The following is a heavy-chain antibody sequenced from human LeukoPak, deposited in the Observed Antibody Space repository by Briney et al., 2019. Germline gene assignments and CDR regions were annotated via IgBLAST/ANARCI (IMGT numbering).Heavy chain of an antibody. CDR1: GGSISSYY. D-gene: IGHD3-22*01. V-gene: IGHV4-59*01. Sequence: SETLSLTCTVSGGSISSYYWSWIRQPPGKGLEWIGYIYYSGSTNYNPSLKSRVTISVDTSKNQFSLKLSSATAADTAVYYCARGSLSDYYDSSGFPAETWGQGTLVTVSS. CDR3: ARGSLSDYYDSSGFPAET. CDR2: IYYSGST. J-gene: IGHJ5*02.